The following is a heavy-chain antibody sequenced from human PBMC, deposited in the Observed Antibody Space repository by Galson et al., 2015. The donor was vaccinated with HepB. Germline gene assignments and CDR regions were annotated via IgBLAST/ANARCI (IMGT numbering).Heavy chain of an antibody. Sequence: SLRLSCAASGFTFTNHGMHWVRQAPGKGLEWVAVIWYDGSKKYYADSVKGRFTISRDNSKNTLYLQMSSLRAEDTAVYYCARNWEDAFDIWGQGTMVTVSS. CDR1: GFTFTNHG. CDR3: ARNWEDAFDI. J-gene: IGHJ3*02. CDR2: IWYDGSKK. D-gene: IGHD7-27*01. V-gene: IGHV3-33*01.